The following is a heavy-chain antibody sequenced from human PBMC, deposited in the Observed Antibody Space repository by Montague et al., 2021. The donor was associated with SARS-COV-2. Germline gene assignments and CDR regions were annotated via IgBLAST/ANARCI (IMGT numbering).Heavy chain of an antibody. Sequence: SETLSLTCTVSRGSISSYYWSWIRQPPGKGLEWIGYIYYSGSTNYNPSLKSRVTISVDTSKNQFSLKLSSVTAAVTAVYYCARGAGYSSSWYLAFEIWGQGTMVTVTS. CDR1: RGSISSYY. J-gene: IGHJ3*02. CDR3: ARGAGYSSSWYLAFEI. CDR2: IYYSGST. D-gene: IGHD6-13*01. V-gene: IGHV4-59*01.